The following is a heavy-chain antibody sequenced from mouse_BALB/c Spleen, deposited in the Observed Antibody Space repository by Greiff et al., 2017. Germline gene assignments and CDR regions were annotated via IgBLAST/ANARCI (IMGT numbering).Heavy chain of an antibody. J-gene: IGHJ3*01. Sequence: VQLQQSGAELAKPGASVKMSCKASGYTFTSYWMHWVKQRPGQGLEWIGYINPSTGYTEYNQKFKDKATLTADKSSSTAYMQLSSLTSEDSAVYYCARGDGNYRFAYWGQGTLVTVSA. CDR3: ARGDGNYRFAY. CDR2: INPSTGYT. CDR1: GYTFTSYW. D-gene: IGHD2-1*01. V-gene: IGHV1-7*01.